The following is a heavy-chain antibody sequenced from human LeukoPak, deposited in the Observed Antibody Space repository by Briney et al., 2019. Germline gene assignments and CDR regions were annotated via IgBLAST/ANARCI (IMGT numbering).Heavy chain of an antibody. CDR2: INPSGGST. CDR1: GYTFTSYY. V-gene: IGHV1-46*01. CDR3: ASIAVAGNDY. J-gene: IGHJ4*02. D-gene: IGHD6-19*01. Sequence: ASVKVSCKASGYTFTSYYMHWVRQAPGQGLEWTGIINPSGGSTSYAQKFQGRVTLTRDTSISTAYMELSRLRSDDTAVYYCASIAVAGNDYWGQGTLVTVSS.